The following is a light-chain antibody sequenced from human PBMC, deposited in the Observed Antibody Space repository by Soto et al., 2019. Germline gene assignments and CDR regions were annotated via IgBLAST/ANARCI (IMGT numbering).Light chain of an antibody. CDR1: QNINNY. CDR2: DAS. CDR3: LQDYNYPLT. Sequence: DIQMTQSPSSLSASVGARVTITCQASQNINNYLNWYQQKPGRAPKILIYDASNLEAGVPSRFSGSGSGTDCTLTISSLQPEDVATYYCLQDYNYPLTLGGGTKVDIK. V-gene: IGKV1-33*01. J-gene: IGKJ4*01.